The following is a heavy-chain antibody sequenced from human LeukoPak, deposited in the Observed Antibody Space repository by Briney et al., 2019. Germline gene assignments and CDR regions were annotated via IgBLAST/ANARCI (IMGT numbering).Heavy chain of an antibody. CDR3: ASLYYYGSGSPN. J-gene: IGHJ4*02. D-gene: IGHD3-10*01. CDR2: ISYDGSNK. CDR1: GFTFSSYP. V-gene: IGHV3-30-3*01. Sequence: PGGSLRLSCAASGFTFSSYPMHWVRQAPGEGLEWVALISYDGSNKYYADSVKGRFTISRDNSKNTLYLQMNSLRAEDTAVYYCASLYYYGSGSPNWGQGTLVTVSS.